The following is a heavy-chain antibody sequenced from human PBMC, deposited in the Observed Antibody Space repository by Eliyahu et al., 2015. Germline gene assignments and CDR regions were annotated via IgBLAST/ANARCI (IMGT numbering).Heavy chain of an antibody. CDR2: ISSSSSYT. J-gene: IGHJ5*02. CDR3: ARGPQDIVVVVADGWFDP. Sequence: QVQLVESGGGLVKPGGSLRXSCAAXGXPFXDXYXRWIRQAPGKGLXWVSYISSSSSYTNYADSVKGRFTISRDNAKNSLYLQMNSLRAEDTAVYYCARGPQDIVVVVADGWFDPWGQGTLVTVSS. CDR1: GXPFXDXY. D-gene: IGHD2-15*01. V-gene: IGHV3-11*06.